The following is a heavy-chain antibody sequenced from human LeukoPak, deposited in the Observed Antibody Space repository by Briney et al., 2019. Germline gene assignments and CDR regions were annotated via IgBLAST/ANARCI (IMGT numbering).Heavy chain of an antibody. D-gene: IGHD3-9*01. CDR2: INPSGDST. Sequence: ASVKVSCKASGYTFTTDYIHWVRQAPGQGLEWMGTINPSGDSTTYAQNFQGRVTMTRDTSTSTVYMELSSLTSEDTAVYYCARDFLTGAGPFAYWGQETRVPVPS. V-gene: IGHV1-46*01. CDR1: GYTFTTDY. J-gene: IGHJ4*02. CDR3: ARDFLTGAGPFAY.